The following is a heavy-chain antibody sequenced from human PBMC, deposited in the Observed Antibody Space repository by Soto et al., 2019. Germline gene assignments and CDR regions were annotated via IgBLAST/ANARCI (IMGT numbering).Heavy chain of an antibody. D-gene: IGHD3-22*01. Sequence: SETLSLTCSVSGGSISRGYWTWIRHPPGKVLEWIGYIYLGGSINYNPSLKSRVIISVDTAKNQFSLSLSSVTAADTAVYYCTWVYYDIDGYILDPWVQGTSVTVSS. CDR2: IYLGGSI. J-gene: IGHJ5*02. V-gene: IGHV4-59*01. CDR1: GGSISRGY. CDR3: TWVYYDIDGYILDP.